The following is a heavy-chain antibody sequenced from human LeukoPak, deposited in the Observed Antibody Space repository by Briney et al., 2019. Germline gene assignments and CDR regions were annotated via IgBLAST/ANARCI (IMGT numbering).Heavy chain of an antibody. V-gene: IGHV3-9*01. CDR1: GFTFDDYA. CDR3: AKDSDFWSGSGPHYFDY. Sequence: GGSLRLSCAASGFTFDDYAMHWVRQAPGKGLEWVSGISWNTGSMGYADSVKGRFTISRDNAKNSLYLQMNSLRPEDTALYYCAKDSDFWSGSGPHYFDYWGQGTLVTVSS. CDR2: ISWNTGSM. D-gene: IGHD3-3*01. J-gene: IGHJ4*02.